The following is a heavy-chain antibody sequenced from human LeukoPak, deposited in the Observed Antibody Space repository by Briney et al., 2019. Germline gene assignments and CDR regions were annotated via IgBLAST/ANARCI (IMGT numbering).Heavy chain of an antibody. D-gene: IGHD3-10*01. Sequence: GGSLRLSCAASGFTLDDYAMHWVRQAPGKGLEWVSLISWDGGSTYYADSVKGRFTVSRDNSKNSLYLQMNSLRTEDTALYYCAKDRVWFGELLPDYWGQGTLVTVSS. J-gene: IGHJ4*02. CDR3: AKDRVWFGELLPDY. CDR2: ISWDGGST. V-gene: IGHV3-43*01. CDR1: GFTLDDYA.